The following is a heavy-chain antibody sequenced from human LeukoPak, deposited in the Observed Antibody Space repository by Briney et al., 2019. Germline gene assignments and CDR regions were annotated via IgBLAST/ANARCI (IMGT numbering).Heavy chain of an antibody. D-gene: IGHD3-22*01. CDR2: ISSSGSTI. CDR3: ARDAYDSSGYYSFDY. V-gene: IGHV3-11*01. CDR1: GFTFSDYY. Sequence: PGGSLRLSCAASGFTFSDYYMSWIRQAPGKGLEWVSYISSSGSTIYYADSVKGRFTISRDNAKNPLYLQMNSLRAEDTAVYYCARDAYDSSGYYSFDYWGQGTLVTVSS. J-gene: IGHJ4*02.